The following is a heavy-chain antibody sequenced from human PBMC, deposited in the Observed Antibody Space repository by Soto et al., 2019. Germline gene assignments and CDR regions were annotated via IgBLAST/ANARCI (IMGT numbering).Heavy chain of an antibody. CDR2: ISSSSNTI. CDR3: ARAKYSESFTYYYYGMDV. V-gene: IGHV3-48*02. Sequence: GGSLRLSCAASGFTFSSYSMNWVRQAPGKGLEWISYISSSSNTIYYADSVKGRFTISRDNAKNSLYLQMNSLRDEDSAVYSCARAKYSESFTYYYYGMDVWGQGATVTVSS. CDR1: GFTFSSYS. J-gene: IGHJ6*02. D-gene: IGHD1-26*01.